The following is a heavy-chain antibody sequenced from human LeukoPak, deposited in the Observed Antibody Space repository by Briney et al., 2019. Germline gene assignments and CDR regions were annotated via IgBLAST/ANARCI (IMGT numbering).Heavy chain of an antibody. V-gene: IGHV3-33*01. CDR3: ASNETGYGPIDY. Sequence: GRPLRLPCAASELTFSSYGMHWVGQAPGKGLEWVAVIWYDGSNQYYADSVKGRFPISRDNSKNTLYLQMNSRRAEDTAVYYCASNETGYGPIDYWGQGTLVTVSS. CDR2: IWYDGSNQ. D-gene: IGHD3-9*01. J-gene: IGHJ4*02. CDR1: ELTFSSYG.